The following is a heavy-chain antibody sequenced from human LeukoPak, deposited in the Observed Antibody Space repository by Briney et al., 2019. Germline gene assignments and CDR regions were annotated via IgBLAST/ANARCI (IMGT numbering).Heavy chain of an antibody. Sequence: PSQTLSLTCTVSGGSISSGGYYWSWIRQHPGKGLEWIGYIYFSGSTYYNPSLKSRVTISVDTSKNQFSLKLSSVTAADTAVYYCARGRGHCSSTSCRHWYFDLWGRGTLVTVSS. CDR1: GGSISSGGYY. V-gene: IGHV4-31*03. D-gene: IGHD2-2*01. CDR2: IYFSGST. J-gene: IGHJ2*01. CDR3: ARGRGHCSSTSCRHWYFDL.